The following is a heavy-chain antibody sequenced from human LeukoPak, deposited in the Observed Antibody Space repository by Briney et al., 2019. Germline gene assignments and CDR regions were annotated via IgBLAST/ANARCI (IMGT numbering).Heavy chain of an antibody. V-gene: IGHV4-39*01. CDR3: ARGPTYSSSWYRYFDY. J-gene: IGHJ4*02. CDR2: IYYSGST. D-gene: IGHD6-13*01. CDR1: GDSISSSRYY. Sequence: PSETLSLTCTVSGDSISSSRYYWGWIRQPPGKGLEWIGSIYYSGSTYYNPSLKSRVTISVDTSKNQFSLKLSSVTAADTAVYYCARGPTYSSSWYRYFDYWGQGTLVTVSS.